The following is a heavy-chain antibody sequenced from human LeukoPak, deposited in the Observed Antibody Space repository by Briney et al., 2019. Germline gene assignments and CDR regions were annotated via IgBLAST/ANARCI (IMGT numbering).Heavy chain of an antibody. D-gene: IGHD4-17*01. CDR2: ISYDGSNK. CDR1: GFTFSSYA. J-gene: IGHJ6*02. V-gene: IGHV3-30-3*01. Sequence: GGSLRLSCAASGFTFSSYAMHWVRQAPGKGLEWVAVISYDGSNKYYADSVKGRSTISRDNSKNTLYLQMNSLRAEDTAVYYCARDRVITVTNTIMDVWGQGTTVTVSS. CDR3: ARDRVITVTNTIMDV.